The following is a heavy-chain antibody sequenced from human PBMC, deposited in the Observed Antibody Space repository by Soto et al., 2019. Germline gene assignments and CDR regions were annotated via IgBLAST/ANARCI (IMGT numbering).Heavy chain of an antibody. CDR1: GGSFSGYY. D-gene: IGHD3-9*01. V-gene: IGHV4-34*01. Sequence: SETLSLTCAVYGGSFSGYYWSWIRQPPGKGLEWIGEINHSGSTNYNPSLKSRVTISVDTSKNQFSLKLSSVTAADTAVYYCARTRGTGYYKGNFDYWGQGTLVTVSS. CDR3: ARTRGTGYYKGNFDY. CDR2: INHSGST. J-gene: IGHJ4*02.